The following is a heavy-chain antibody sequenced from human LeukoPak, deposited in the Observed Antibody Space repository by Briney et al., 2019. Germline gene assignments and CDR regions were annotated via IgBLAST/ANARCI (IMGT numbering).Heavy chain of an antibody. CDR3: ERTRYEILSGPTDAFDI. J-gene: IGHJ3*02. CDR1: GYSFTTYW. D-gene: IGHD3-9*01. CDR2: IYPGDSAT. Sequence: GESLKISCKGSGYSFTTYWIGWVRPLPGTGPEYMGIIYPGDSATRYEPSFQGQVTISADKSISTAYLQWSSLRASDTAMYYRERTRYEILSGPTDAFDIWGQGTMVTVSS. V-gene: IGHV5-51*01.